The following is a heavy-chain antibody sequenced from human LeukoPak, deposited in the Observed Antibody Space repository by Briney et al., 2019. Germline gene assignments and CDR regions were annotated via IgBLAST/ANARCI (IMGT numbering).Heavy chain of an antibody. Sequence: GGSLRLSCAASGFTFCSNWMSWVRQAPGKGLEWVASINPDGSVKHNVDSVKGRFTLSRDNAKNSLLLQMDTLRAEDTAVYYCAKLLGTATRYDYWGQGTLVIVSS. CDR1: GFTFCSNW. D-gene: IGHD1-1*01. J-gene: IGHJ4*02. CDR2: INPDGSVK. CDR3: AKLLGTATRYDY. V-gene: IGHV3-7*01.